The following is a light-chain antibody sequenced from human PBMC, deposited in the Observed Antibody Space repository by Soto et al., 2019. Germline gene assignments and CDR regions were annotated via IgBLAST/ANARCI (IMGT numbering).Light chain of an antibody. J-gene: IGLJ3*02. CDR1: SSDVGRYNY. CDR2: EVS. CDR3: TSYTSSTTGV. V-gene: IGLV2-14*01. Sequence: QSALIQPASVSGSPGQSITISCTGTSSDVGRYNYVSWYQQHPGKAPKLMIYEVSNRPSGVSNRFSASKSGNTASLTISGLQAEDEADYYCTSYTSSTTGVFGGGTQLTVL.